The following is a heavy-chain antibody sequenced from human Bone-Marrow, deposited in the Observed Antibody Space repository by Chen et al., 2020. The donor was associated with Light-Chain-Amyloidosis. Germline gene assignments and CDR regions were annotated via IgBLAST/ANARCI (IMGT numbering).Heavy chain of an antibody. Sequence: EVQLVESGGGLIQPGGSLRLSCAASGFTFSTYDIHWVRQPVGKGLEWGAGIGTAGDPYYPGSVKGRFTISREEAKNSVYLQIDSLRAADTAVYYCARGSAVTGALQAMDVWGQGTTVIVS. CDR2: IGTAGDP. CDR1: GFTFSTYD. V-gene: IGHV3-13*05. J-gene: IGHJ6*02. CDR3: ARGSAVTGALQAMDV. D-gene: IGHD6-19*01.